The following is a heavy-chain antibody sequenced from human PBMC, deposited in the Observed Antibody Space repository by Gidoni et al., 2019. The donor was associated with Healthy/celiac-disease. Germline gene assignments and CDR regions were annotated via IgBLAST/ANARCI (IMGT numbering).Heavy chain of an antibody. V-gene: IGHV3-23*01. CDR1: GCIFSSYA. CDR3: AKAPTSLRFLEWTYFDY. J-gene: IGHJ4*02. D-gene: IGHD3-3*01. CDR2: ISGSGGST. Sequence: EVQLLESGGGLVQPGGSLRLSCAASGCIFSSYAMSWVRLAPGKGLEWVSAISGSGGSTHYADSVKGRFTISRDNSKNTLYLQMNSLRAEDTAVYYCAKAPTSLRFLEWTYFDYWGQGTLVTVSS.